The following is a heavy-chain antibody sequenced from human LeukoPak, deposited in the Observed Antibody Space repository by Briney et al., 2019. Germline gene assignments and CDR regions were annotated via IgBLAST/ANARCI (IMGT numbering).Heavy chain of an antibody. V-gene: IGHV4-59*01. Sequence: PSETLSLTCTVSGGSISSYYWSWIRQPPGKGLEWIGYIYYSGSTNYNPSLKSPVTISVDTSKNQFSLKLSSVTAADTAVYYCARGRNYYDSSGYYYVTHFDYWGQGTLVTVSS. D-gene: IGHD3-22*01. J-gene: IGHJ4*02. CDR1: GGSISSYY. CDR2: IYYSGST. CDR3: ARGRNYYDSSGYYYVTHFDY.